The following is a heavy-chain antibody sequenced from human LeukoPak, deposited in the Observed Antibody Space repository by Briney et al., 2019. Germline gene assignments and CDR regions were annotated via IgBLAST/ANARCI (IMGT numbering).Heavy chain of an antibody. V-gene: IGHV1-2*02. CDR3: ARDTKVVVVPAAPDY. CDR2: INPNSGGT. J-gene: IGHJ4*02. D-gene: IGHD2-2*01. Sequence: ASVKVSCKASGYTFTSYYMHWVRQAPGQGLEWMGWINPNSGGTNYAQKFQGRVTMTRDTSISTAYMELSRLRSDDTAVYYCARDTKVVVVPAAPDYWGQGTLVTVSS. CDR1: GYTFTSYY.